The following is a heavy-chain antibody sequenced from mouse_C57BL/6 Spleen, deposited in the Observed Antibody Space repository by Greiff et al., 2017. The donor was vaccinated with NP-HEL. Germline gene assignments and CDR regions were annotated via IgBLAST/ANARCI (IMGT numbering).Heavy chain of an antibody. Sequence: QVQLQQSGAELVKPGASVKLSCKASGYTFTEYTIHWVKQRSGQGLEWIGWFYPGSGSIKYNEKFKDKATLTADKSSSTVYMELSRLTSEDSAVYFCARHGSIYYGYEYYAMDYWGQGTSVTVSS. D-gene: IGHD2-2*01. CDR2: FYPGSGSI. V-gene: IGHV1-62-2*01. CDR3: ARHGSIYYGYEYYAMDY. CDR1: GYTFTEYT. J-gene: IGHJ4*01.